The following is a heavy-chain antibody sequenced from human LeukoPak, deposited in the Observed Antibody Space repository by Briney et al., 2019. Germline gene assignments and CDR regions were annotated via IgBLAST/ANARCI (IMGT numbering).Heavy chain of an antibody. Sequence: GGSLRLSCAASGFTFSDYYMSWIRQAPGKGLEWVSYISSSGSTIYYADSVKGRFTISRDNVKNSLYLQMNSLTAEDTALYYCAKAQYSSLGGLGALDIWGQGTRVTVSS. CDR2: ISSSGSTI. CDR1: GFTFSDYY. V-gene: IGHV3-11*01. J-gene: IGHJ3*02. D-gene: IGHD6-6*01. CDR3: AKAQYSSLGGLGALDI.